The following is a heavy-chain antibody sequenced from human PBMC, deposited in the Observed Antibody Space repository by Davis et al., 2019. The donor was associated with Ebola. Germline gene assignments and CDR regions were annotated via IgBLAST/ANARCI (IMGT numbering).Heavy chain of an antibody. Sequence: PGGSLRLSCSASGFIFSSSAMHWVRQAPGKGLECVSAISTNGGVTYYADSVKGRFTISRDNSMNTLYLQMSSLRAEDTAVHYCVNQWGGYIYWGQGTLVTVSS. CDR2: ISTNGGVT. CDR1: GFIFSSSA. CDR3: VNQWGGYIY. V-gene: IGHV3-64D*06. J-gene: IGHJ4*02. D-gene: IGHD5-18*01.